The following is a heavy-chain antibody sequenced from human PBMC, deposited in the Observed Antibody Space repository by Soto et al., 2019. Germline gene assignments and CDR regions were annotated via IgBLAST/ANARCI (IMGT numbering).Heavy chain of an antibody. J-gene: IGHJ6*02. D-gene: IGHD4-17*01. Sequence: PVGSLRLSCTASGFTFGDYAMSWVRQAPGKGLEWVGFIRSKAYGGTTEYAASVKGRFTISRDDSKSIAYLQMNSLKAEDTAVYYCTTGDYAYYYYYGMDVWGQGTTVTVSS. CDR1: GFTFGDYA. CDR3: TTGDYAYYYYYGMDV. V-gene: IGHV3-49*04. CDR2: IRSKAYGGTT.